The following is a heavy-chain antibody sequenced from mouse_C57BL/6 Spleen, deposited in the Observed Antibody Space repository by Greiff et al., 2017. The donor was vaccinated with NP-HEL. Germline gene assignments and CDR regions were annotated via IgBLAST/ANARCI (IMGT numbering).Heavy chain of an antibody. CDR1: GYTFTSYW. J-gene: IGHJ2*01. CDR2: IDPSDSET. Sequence: VQLQQPGAELVRPGSSVKLSCKASGYTFTSYWMHWVKQRPIQGLEWIGNIDPSDSETHYNQKFKGKATLTVDKSSSTAYMQLSSLTSEDSAVYYCASSYYGYRYDCDYWGQGTTLTVSS. CDR3: ASSYYGYRYDCDY. V-gene: IGHV1-52*01. D-gene: IGHD2-2*01.